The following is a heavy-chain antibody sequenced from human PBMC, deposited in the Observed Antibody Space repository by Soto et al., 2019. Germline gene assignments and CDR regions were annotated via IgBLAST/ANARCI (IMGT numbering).Heavy chain of an antibody. CDR1: GGSISSGGYS. CDR2: IYHSGST. V-gene: IGHV4-30-2*01. J-gene: IGHJ3*02. D-gene: IGHD3-10*01. Sequence: SETLSLTCAVSGGSISSGGYSWSWIRQPPGKGLEWIGYIYHSGSTYYNPSLKSRVTISVDRSKNQFSLKLSSVTAADTAVYYCARGGYYGSGYCPYAFDIWGQGTMVTVSS. CDR3: ARGGYYGSGYCPYAFDI.